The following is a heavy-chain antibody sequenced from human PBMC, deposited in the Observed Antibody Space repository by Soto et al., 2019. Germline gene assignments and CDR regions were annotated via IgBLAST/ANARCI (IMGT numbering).Heavy chain of an antibody. J-gene: IGHJ4*02. CDR1: GDSVRGGDSY. V-gene: IGHV4-30-4*01. Sequence: QVQLQESGPGLVKPSQTLSLTCTVSGDSVRGGDSYWSWIRQPPGKALEWIGYTSFSGYTSYTPSLKSRFTISVDMSKSQFSLRLTSVTAADTAIYYCVRGGNPYHYATSGPGTFDKWGQGTLVSVSS. D-gene: IGHD3-22*01. CDR2: TSFSGYT. CDR3: VRGGNPYHYATSGPGTFDK.